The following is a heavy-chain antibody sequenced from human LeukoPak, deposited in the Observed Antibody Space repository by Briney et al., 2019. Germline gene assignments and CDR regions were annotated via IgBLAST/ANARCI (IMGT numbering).Heavy chain of an antibody. CDR3: ATGYYDSGGAPGFDY. CDR1: GFTFSSYG. D-gene: IGHD3-22*01. V-gene: IGHV3-33*01. Sequence: PGGSLRLSCAASGFTFSSYGMHWVRQAPGKGLEWVAVIWYDGSNKYYADSVKGRFTISRDNSKNTLYLQMNSLRAEDTAVYYCATGYYDSGGAPGFDYWGQGTLVTVSS. J-gene: IGHJ4*02. CDR2: IWYDGSNK.